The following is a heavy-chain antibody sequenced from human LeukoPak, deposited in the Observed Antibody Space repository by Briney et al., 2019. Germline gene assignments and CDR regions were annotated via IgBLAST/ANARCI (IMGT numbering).Heavy chain of an antibody. D-gene: IGHD3-22*01. CDR3: ARGRVYYYDSSGSNQGDY. J-gene: IGHJ4*02. V-gene: IGHV3-11*01. CDR1: GFTFSDYY. Sequence: GGSLRLSCAASGFTFSDYYMSWIRQAPGKGLEWVSYISSSGSTIYYADSVKGRFTISRDNAKNSLYLQMNSLRAEDTAVYYCARGRVYYYDSSGSNQGDYWGQGTLVTVSS. CDR2: ISSSGSTI.